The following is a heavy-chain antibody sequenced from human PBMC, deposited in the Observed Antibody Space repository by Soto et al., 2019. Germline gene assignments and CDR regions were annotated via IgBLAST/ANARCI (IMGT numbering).Heavy chain of an antibody. CDR3: ARPLYGSGSPDY. J-gene: IGHJ4*02. V-gene: IGHV3-33*01. CDR2: IWYDGSNK. CDR1: GFTFSSYG. D-gene: IGHD3-10*01. Sequence: GGSLRLSCAASGFTFSSYGMHWVRQAPGKGLEWVAVIWYDGSNKYYADSGKGRFTISRDNSKNTLYLQMNSLRAEDTAVYYWARPLYGSGSPDYWGQGTLVTVSS.